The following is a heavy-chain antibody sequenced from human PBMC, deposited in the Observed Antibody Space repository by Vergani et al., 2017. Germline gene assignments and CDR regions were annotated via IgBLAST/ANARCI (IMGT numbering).Heavy chain of an antibody. J-gene: IGHJ4*02. D-gene: IGHD3-22*01. Sequence: QGPLAQSGAEVKKPGSSVKVSCKASGGPFSSNSISWVRQAPGQGLEWMGRIIPIFGTTSYAQKFQGRVTILADESTSTAYMELSSLRSEDTAVHYCARSSGYYSYYFDFWGQATLVTVSS. CDR1: GGPFSSNS. CDR2: IIPIFGTT. V-gene: IGHV1-69*13. CDR3: ARSSGYYSYYFDF.